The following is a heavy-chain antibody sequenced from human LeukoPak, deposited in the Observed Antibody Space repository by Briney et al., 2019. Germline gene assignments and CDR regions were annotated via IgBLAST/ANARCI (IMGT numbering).Heavy chain of an antibody. V-gene: IGHV1-69*05. D-gene: IGHD1-14*01. J-gene: IGHJ6*02. CDR1: GGTFSSYA. CDR3: ARERAGNHYNGMDV. CDR2: IIPIFGTA. Sequence: SVKVSCKASGGTFSSYAISWVRQAPGQGLEWMGGIIPIFGTANYAQKFQGRVTITTDESTSTAYMELSSLRSDDTAVYYCARERAGNHYNGMDVWGQGTTVTVSS.